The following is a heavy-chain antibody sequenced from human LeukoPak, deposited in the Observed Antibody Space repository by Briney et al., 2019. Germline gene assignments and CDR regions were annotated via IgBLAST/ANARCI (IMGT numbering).Heavy chain of an antibody. V-gene: IGHV3-23*01. CDR2: ISGRGGST. CDR1: GFTFSSFA. CDR3: AKERDIVVVVAATISWFDP. Sequence: GGSLRLSCAASGFTFSSFAMNWVRQAPGKGLEWVSSISGRGGSTYYADSVKGRFTISRDNSKNTLYLQMNSLRAEDTAIYYCAKERDIVVVVAATISWFDPWGQGTLVTVSS. J-gene: IGHJ5*02. D-gene: IGHD2-15*01.